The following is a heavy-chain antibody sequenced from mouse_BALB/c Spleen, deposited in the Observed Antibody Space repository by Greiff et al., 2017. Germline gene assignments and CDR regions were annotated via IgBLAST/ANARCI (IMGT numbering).Heavy chain of an antibody. D-gene: IGHD2-3*01. V-gene: IGHV5-12-1*01. J-gene: IGHJ4*01. CDR2: ISSGGGST. CDR1: GFAFSSYD. Sequence: EVKLMESGGGLVKPGGSLKLSCAASGFAFSSYDMSWVRQTPEKRLEWVAYISSGGGSTYYPDTVKGRFTISRDNAKNTLYLQMSSLKSEDTAMYYCARPLYDRGAMDYWGQGTSVTVSS. CDR3: ARPLYDRGAMDY.